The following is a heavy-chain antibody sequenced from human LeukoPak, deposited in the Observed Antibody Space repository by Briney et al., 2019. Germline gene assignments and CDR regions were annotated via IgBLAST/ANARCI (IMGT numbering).Heavy chain of an antibody. CDR2: TYYDGST. D-gene: IGHD3-10*01. J-gene: IGHJ4*02. CDR3: ARDGGYGSGSAL. Sequence: SETLSPTCTVSGGSISNYYWTWIRQPPGKGLEWIGSTYYDGSTNYNPSLKSRVTISLDTPKNQFSLKLSSVTAADTAVYYCARDGGYGSGSALWGQGTLITVSS. CDR1: GGSISNYY. V-gene: IGHV4-59*01.